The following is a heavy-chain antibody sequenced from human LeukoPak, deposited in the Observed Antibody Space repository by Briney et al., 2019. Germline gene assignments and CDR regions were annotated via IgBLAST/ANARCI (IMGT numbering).Heavy chain of an antibody. CDR1: GFTFSSYG. J-gene: IGHJ3*02. D-gene: IGHD2/OR15-2a*01. V-gene: IGHV3-33*01. Sequence: GGSLRLSCAASGFTFSSYGMHWVRQAPGKGLEWEAVIWYDGSNKYYADSVKGRFTISRDNSKNTLYLQMNSLRVEDTAVYYCAVEYNSSPYAFDIWGQGTKVTVSS. CDR2: IWYDGSNK. CDR3: AVEYNSSPYAFDI.